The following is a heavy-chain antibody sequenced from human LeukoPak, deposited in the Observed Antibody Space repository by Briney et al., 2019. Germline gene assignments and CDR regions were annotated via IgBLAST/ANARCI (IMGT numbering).Heavy chain of an antibody. CDR3: AKALGELLPFSQGGGDDY. Sequence: SGGSLRLSCAASGFTFSSYAMSWVRQAPGKGLEWVSAISGSGGSTYYADSVKGRFTISRDNSKNTLYLQMNSLRAEDTAVYYCAKALGELLPFSQGGGDDYWGQGTLVTVSS. CDR1: GFTFSSYA. J-gene: IGHJ4*02. V-gene: IGHV3-23*01. CDR2: ISGSGGST. D-gene: IGHD1-26*01.